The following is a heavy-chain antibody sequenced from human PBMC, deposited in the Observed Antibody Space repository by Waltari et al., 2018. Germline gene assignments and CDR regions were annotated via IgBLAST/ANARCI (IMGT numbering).Heavy chain of an antibody. CDR3: ARGFSYDATGYYYYY. V-gene: IGHV1-69*01. CDR2: IIPLVGTS. Sequence: QVQLVQSGAEVKKPVSSVKVSCKASGGTFSRYAISWVRQAPGQGLEWMGGIIPLVGTSNCAQKFQGRVTITADESTSTVYMELRGLRSEDTAIYYCARGFSYDATGYYYYYWGQGTLVTVSS. D-gene: IGHD3-22*01. CDR1: GGTFSRYA. J-gene: IGHJ4*02.